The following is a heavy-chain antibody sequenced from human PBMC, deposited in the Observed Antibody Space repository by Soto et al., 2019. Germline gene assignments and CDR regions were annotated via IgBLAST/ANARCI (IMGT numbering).Heavy chain of an antibody. D-gene: IGHD3-22*01. Sequence: SVKVSCKASGGTFSSYAISWVRQAPGQGLEWMGGIIPIFGTANYAQKFQGRVTITADESTSTAYMELSSLRSEDTAVYYCATPTPYYDSSGYYYGLDYWGQGTLVTVSS. CDR1: GGTFSSYA. CDR3: ATPTPYYDSSGYYYGLDY. CDR2: IIPIFGTA. J-gene: IGHJ4*02. V-gene: IGHV1-69*13.